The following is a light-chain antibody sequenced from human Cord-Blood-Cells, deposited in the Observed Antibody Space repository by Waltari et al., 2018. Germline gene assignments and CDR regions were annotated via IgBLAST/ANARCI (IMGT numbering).Light chain of an antibody. CDR3: QQYNNWPRT. V-gene: IGKV3-15*01. CDR2: GAS. J-gene: IGKJ1*01. Sequence: EIVMTPSPATLSVSPGERGTLPCRASQRVSSNLAWYQQKPGQAPRLLIYGASTRATGIPARFSGSGSGTEFTLTISSLQSEDFAVYYCQQYNNWPRTFGQGTKVEIK. CDR1: QRVSSN.